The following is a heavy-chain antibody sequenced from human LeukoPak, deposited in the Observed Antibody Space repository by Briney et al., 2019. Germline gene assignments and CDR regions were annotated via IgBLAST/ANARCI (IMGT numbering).Heavy chain of an antibody. CDR3: ARDTAMVTGYFDY. CDR2: ISYDGSNK. J-gene: IGHJ4*02. Sequence: GGSLRLSCAASGFTFSSYAMHWVRQAPGKGLEWVADISYDGSNKSYADSVKGRYTISRDNSKNTLYLQMNSLRAEDTAVYYCARDTAMVTGYFDYWGQGTLVTVSS. V-gene: IGHV3-30-3*01. D-gene: IGHD5-18*01. CDR1: GFTFSSYA.